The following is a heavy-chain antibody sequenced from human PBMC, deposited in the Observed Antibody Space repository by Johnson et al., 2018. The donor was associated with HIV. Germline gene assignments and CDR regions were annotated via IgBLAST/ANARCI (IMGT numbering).Heavy chain of an antibody. CDR3: ARAYSYGVFDL. J-gene: IGHJ3*01. CDR1: GFSISSNY. CDR2: IYRAGST. V-gene: IGHV3-66*01. Sequence: VLLVESGGGVVQPGRSLRLSCAASGFSISSNYMSWIRQAPGKGLEWVSVIYRAGSTYYADSVKDRFTISRYNSKNTLFLQMNSLRVDDTAVYFCARAYSYGVFDLWGQGTMVTVSS. D-gene: IGHD5-18*01.